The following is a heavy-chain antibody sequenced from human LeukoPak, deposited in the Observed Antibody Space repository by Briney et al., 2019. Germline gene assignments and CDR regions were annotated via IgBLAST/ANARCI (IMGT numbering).Heavy chain of an antibody. V-gene: IGHV1-46*01. CDR3: ARGPGIGGPWTRGAVF. J-gene: IGHJ4*02. CDR2: INPSGGST. Sequence: GASVKVSCKASGYTFTSYYMHWVRQAPGQGLEWMGIINPSGGSTSYAQKFQGRVTMTRDTSTSTVYMELSSLRSEDTAVYYCARGPGIGGPWTRGAVFWGQGPRVTVPS. CDR1: GYTFTSYY. D-gene: IGHD3-10*01.